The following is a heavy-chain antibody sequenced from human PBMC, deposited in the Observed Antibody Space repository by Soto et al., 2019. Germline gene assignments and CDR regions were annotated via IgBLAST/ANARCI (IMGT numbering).Heavy chain of an antibody. CDR3: ARGVPYYYVWGKPAWFDP. J-gene: IGHJ5*02. V-gene: IGHV4-4*02. CDR2: IYLSGTT. Sequence: PSETLSLTCAVSGGSISSSNWRSWVRQPPGKGLVLFGEIYLSGTTNYIPSLKSRVVILVDTSKIHFSLKLSFVTAADTALFYCARGVPYYYVWGKPAWFDPLGQGTLVPVTT. CDR1: GGSISSSNW. D-gene: IGHD3-10*02.